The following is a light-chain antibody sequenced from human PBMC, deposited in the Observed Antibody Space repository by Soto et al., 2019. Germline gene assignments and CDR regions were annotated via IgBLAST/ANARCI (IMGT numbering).Light chain of an antibody. CDR2: GAS. CDR3: QHRSIWPVS. CDR1: QSVSSN. V-gene: IGKV3-11*01. J-gene: IGKJ5*01. Sequence: ETVTTQSPATLSVSPGERATLSCRASQSVSSNFAWFQQKPGQAPRLLIYGASTRATGTPARFSGSGSGTDFTLTINSLEPEDFAVYYCQHRSIWPVSFGQGTRLEI.